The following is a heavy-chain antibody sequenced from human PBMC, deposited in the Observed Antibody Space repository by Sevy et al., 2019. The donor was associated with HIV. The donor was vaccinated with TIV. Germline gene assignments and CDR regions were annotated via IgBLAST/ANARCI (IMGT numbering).Heavy chain of an antibody. CDR3: ARGPPNTAYYDSSGCYPAASLDY. D-gene: IGHD3-22*01. CDR1: GFTFSSYG. Sequence: GGSLRLSCAASGFTFSSYGMHWVRQAPGKGLEWVAVIWFDGSNKYYADSVKGRFTISRDNSKNTLYLQMDSLRAEDTAVYYCARGPPNTAYYDSSGCYPAASLDYWGQGTLVTVSS. J-gene: IGHJ4*02. V-gene: IGHV3-33*01. CDR2: IWFDGSNK.